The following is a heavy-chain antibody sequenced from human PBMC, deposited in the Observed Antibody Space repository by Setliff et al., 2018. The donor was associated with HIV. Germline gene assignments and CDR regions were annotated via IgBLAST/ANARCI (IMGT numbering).Heavy chain of an antibody. CDR2: INPNSGDT. J-gene: IGHJ6*03. CDR1: GYPFVSSH. V-gene: IGHV1-8*02. Sequence: ASVKVSCKTSGYPFVSSHINWARQATGQGLEWMGWINPNSGDTGLAPKFQGRVTLTSNTSISTAYMQLSSLTSEDTAVYYCARATPSIVAAGDYYHFYMDVWGKGSTVTVSS. D-gene: IGHD6-13*01. CDR3: ARATPSIVAAGDYYHFYMDV.